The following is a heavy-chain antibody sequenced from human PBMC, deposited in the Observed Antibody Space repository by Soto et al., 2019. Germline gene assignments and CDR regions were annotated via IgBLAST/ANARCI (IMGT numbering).Heavy chain of an antibody. D-gene: IGHD5-18*01. CDR1: GFTFSSFG. Sequence: QVQLVESGGGAVQPGRSLRLSCAASGFTFSSFGMYWVRQAPGKGLEWVALIWYDGSNENYADSVKGRLTISRDNPENTLYLQMNSLRVEDTAVYYCARRSVIQYIDYWGQGTLVTVSS. J-gene: IGHJ4*02. CDR2: IWYDGSNE. CDR3: ARRSVIQYIDY. V-gene: IGHV3-33*01.